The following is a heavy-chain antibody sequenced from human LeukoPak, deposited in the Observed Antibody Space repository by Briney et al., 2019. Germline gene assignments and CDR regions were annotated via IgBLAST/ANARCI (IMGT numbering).Heavy chain of an antibody. J-gene: IGHJ6*04. Sequence: PGGSLRLSCAASGFTFSGSAMHWVRQASGKGLEWVGRIRRKTNNYATAYAASVKDRFTISRDDSTNTAYLQMNSLRAEDTAVYYCAKGRRLPIPYTRVDVWGKGTTVTVSS. V-gene: IGHV3-73*01. CDR1: GFTFSGSA. D-gene: IGHD2-2*02. CDR2: IRRKTNNYAT. CDR3: AKGRRLPIPYTRVDV.